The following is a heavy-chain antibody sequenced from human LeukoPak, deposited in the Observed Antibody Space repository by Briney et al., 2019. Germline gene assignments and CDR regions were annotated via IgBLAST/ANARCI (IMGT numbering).Heavy chain of an antibody. V-gene: IGHV3-21*01. Sequence: SGGSLRLSCAASGFTFSSYSMNWVRQAPGKGLEWVSSISSSSSYIYYADSVKGRFTISRDNDKNSLYLQMNSLRAEDTAVYYCARAPMVRGVRPDYWGQGTLVTVSS. J-gene: IGHJ4*02. CDR2: ISSSSSYI. CDR3: ARAPMVRGVRPDY. D-gene: IGHD3-10*01. CDR1: GFTFSSYS.